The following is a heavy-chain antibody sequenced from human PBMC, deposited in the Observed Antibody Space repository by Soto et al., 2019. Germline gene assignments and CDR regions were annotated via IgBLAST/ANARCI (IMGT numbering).Heavy chain of an antibody. CDR1: GFTFSNYA. V-gene: IGHV3-23*01. D-gene: IGHD3-22*01. CDR2: ITYSGGSR. CDR3: ARGDYYDSSGPFSDAFDI. Sequence: GGSLRLSCAASGFTFSNYAMAWVRQAPGKGLEWVSTITYSGGSRDYADSVKGRFTISRDNSKNTLYLQMNSLRAEDTAVYYCARGDYYDSSGPFSDAFDIWGQGTMVTVSS. J-gene: IGHJ3*02.